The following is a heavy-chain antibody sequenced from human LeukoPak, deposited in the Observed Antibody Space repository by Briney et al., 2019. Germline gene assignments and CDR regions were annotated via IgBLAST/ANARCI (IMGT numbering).Heavy chain of an antibody. D-gene: IGHD3-10*01. Sequence: GGSLRLSCAASGFTFSSYAMSWVRQAPGKGLEWVSAISGSGGSTYYADSVKGRFTISRDNSKNRLYLQMNSLRAEDTAVYYCARKERISLLRGVMGFDYWGQGTLVTVSS. V-gene: IGHV3-23*01. CDR3: ARKERISLLRGVMGFDY. CDR1: GFTFSSYA. CDR2: ISGSGGST. J-gene: IGHJ4*02.